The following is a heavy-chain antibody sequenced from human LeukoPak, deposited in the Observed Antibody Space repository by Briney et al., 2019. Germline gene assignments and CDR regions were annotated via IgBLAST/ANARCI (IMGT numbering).Heavy chain of an antibody. CDR3: AKHGWSGSYYFDY. Sequence: GGSLRLSCAASGFTFSSYAMSWVRQAPGKGLEWVSAISGSGGSTYYAGSVKGRFTISRDNSKNTLYLQMNSLRAEDTAVYYCAKHGWSGSYYFDYWGQGTLVTVSS. CDR1: GFTFSSYA. J-gene: IGHJ4*02. V-gene: IGHV3-23*01. D-gene: IGHD1-26*01. CDR2: ISGSGGST.